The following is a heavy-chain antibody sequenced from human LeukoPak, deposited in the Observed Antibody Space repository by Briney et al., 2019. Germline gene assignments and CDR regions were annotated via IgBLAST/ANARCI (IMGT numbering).Heavy chain of an antibody. CDR2: IYYSGST. J-gene: IGHJ3*02. CDR1: GGSISSYY. CDR3: ARARGDYPDAFDI. Sequence: PSETLSLTCTVSGGSISSYYWSWIRQPPGKGLEWIGYIYYSGSTNYNPSLKSRVTISVDRSKNQFSLKLSSVTAADTAVYYCARARGDYPDAFDIWGQGTMVTVSS. D-gene: IGHD4-17*01. V-gene: IGHV4-59*12.